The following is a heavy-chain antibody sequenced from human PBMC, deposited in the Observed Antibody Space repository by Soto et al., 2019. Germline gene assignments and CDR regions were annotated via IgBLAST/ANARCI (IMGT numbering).Heavy chain of an antibody. V-gene: IGHV1-46*01. CDR2: INPSGGST. J-gene: IGHJ4*02. CDR3: ARDQATNYDFWSGYPPPYYFGY. D-gene: IGHD3-3*01. CDR1: GYTFTSYH. Sequence: QVQLVQSGGEVKKPGASVKVSCKASGYTFTSYHMHWVRQAPGQGPEWMGIINPSGGSTTYAQKFQGRVTMTRDTSTSTVYMDLSSLRSEDTAVYYCARDQATNYDFWSGYPPPYYFGYWGQGTLVTVSS.